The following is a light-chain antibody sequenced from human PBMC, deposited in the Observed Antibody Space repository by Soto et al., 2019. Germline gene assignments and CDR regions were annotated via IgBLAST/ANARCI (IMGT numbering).Light chain of an antibody. CDR3: QKRSAAVT. CDR1: QSISNY. CDR2: DAS. J-gene: IGKJ5*01. V-gene: IGKV3-11*01. Sequence: EIVLTQYPATLSLSPGKGDPLCGRASQSISNYLAWYQHTPGQAPRLLIYDASNRATAAPPRFSGSGSGTYFTRTSSRLEPEDVAVYYCQKRSAAVTFGQGTRLEIK.